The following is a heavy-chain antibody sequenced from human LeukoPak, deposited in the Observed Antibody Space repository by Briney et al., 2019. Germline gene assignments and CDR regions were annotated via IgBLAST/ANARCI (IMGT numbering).Heavy chain of an antibody. CDR3: ARGGRRTSNRNTWFDP. J-gene: IGHJ5*02. CDR1: GGTFSSYA. V-gene: IGHV1-69*05. CDR2: IIPLFGTP. Sequence: GASVKVSCKASGGTFSSYAINWVRQAPGRGLEWMGGIIPLFGTPNYAQKFQGRVTIITDESTSTVYMELSSLRSEDTAVYYCARGGRRTSNRNTWFDPWGRGTLVTVSS. D-gene: IGHD4-11*01.